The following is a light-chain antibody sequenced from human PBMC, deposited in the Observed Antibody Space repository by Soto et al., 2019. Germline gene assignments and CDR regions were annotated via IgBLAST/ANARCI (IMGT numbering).Light chain of an antibody. V-gene: IGKV3-20*01. Sequence: EIVMTQSPATLSVSPGERATLSCRASQSVSSNLAWYQQKPGQAPKLLIYVVSSRATGIPDRFSGRGSGTDFTLTISRLEPEDCAVYYCQQYGTSPLTFGPGTKVDI. CDR1: QSVSSN. J-gene: IGKJ3*01. CDR3: QQYGTSPLT. CDR2: VVS.